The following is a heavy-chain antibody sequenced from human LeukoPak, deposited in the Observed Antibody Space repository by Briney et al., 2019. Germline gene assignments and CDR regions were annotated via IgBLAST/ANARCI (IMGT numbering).Heavy chain of an antibody. Sequence: GGSLRLSCAASGFTFSSYAMSWVRQAPGKGLEWVSAISGSGGSTYYADSVKGRFTISGDNSKNTLYPQMNTLRAEDTAVYYCAKYADCSSTSCYTRYYYYGMDVWGQGTTVTVSS. J-gene: IGHJ6*02. CDR1: GFTFSSYA. CDR2: ISGSGGST. V-gene: IGHV3-23*01. D-gene: IGHD2-2*02. CDR3: AKYADCSSTSCYTRYYYYGMDV.